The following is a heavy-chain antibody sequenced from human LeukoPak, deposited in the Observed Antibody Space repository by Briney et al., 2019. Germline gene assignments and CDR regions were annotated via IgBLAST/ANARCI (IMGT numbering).Heavy chain of an antibody. J-gene: IGHJ5*02. CDR2: IYPGDFDT. D-gene: IGHD5-24*01. Sequence: GESLKISCKGSGYSFTSYWIGWVRQMPGKGLEWMGIIYPGDFDTRYSPSFQGQVTISADKSISTAYLQWSSLKASDTAMYYCARVTGWLQFGNGWFDPWGQGTLVTVSS. V-gene: IGHV5-51*01. CDR3: ARVTGWLQFGNGWFDP. CDR1: GYSFTSYW.